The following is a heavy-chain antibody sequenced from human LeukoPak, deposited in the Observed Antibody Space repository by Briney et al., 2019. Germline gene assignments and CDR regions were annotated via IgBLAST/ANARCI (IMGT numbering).Heavy chain of an antibody. V-gene: IGHV4-39*01. Sequence: SETLSLTCTVSGGSISSSSYYWGWIRQPPGKGLEWIGSIYYSGSTYYNPSLKSRVTISVDTSKNQFSLKLSSVTAADTAVYYCARSLRLLDILTGLFDYWGQGTLVTVSS. J-gene: IGHJ4*02. CDR3: ARSLRLLDILTGLFDY. CDR2: IYYSGST. D-gene: IGHD3-9*01. CDR1: GGSISSSSYY.